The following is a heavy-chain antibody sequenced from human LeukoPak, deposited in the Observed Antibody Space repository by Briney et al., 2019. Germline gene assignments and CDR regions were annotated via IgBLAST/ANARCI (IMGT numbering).Heavy chain of an antibody. CDR2: ISSSSSYI. J-gene: IGHJ5*02. Sequence: GGSLRLSCAASGFTFSSYSMNWARQAPGKGLEWVSSISSSSSYIYYADSVKGGITISRDNAKKSLYMQMNSMRAEDTAAYYCARASNWTSRLFDPWGQGTLVTVSS. D-gene: IGHD1-20*01. CDR1: GFTFSSYS. CDR3: ARASNWTSRLFDP. V-gene: IGHV3-21*01.